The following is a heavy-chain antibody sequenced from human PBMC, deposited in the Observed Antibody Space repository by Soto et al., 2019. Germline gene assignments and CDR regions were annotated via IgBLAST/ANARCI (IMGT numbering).Heavy chain of an antibody. CDR2: ISSRTDI. J-gene: IGHJ6*02. CDR1: GFTFSTYS. Sequence: GGSLRLSCVGSGFTFSTYSINWVRQAPGKGLEWVSSISSRTDIYNADSVKGRFTTSRDNAKNSVSLQMNSLRAEDTAVYYCAREYTAWPLAYGLDVWGQGTTVTVSS. D-gene: IGHD2-2*02. CDR3: AREYTAWPLAYGLDV. V-gene: IGHV3-21*01.